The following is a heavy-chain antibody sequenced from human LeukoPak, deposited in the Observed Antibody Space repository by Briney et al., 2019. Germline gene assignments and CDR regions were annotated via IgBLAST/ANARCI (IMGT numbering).Heavy chain of an antibody. CDR2: IGTAGDT. CDR3: ARDGEGITGASGIDY. D-gene: IGHD1-20*01. CDR1: GFTFSSYD. J-gene: IGHJ4*02. Sequence: QPGGSLRLSCAASGFTFSSYDMHWVRQATGKGLEWVSAIGTAGDTYYPGSVKGRFTISRDNSKNTLYLQMNSLRAEDTAVYYCARDGEGITGASGIDYWGQGTLVTVSS. V-gene: IGHV3-13*01.